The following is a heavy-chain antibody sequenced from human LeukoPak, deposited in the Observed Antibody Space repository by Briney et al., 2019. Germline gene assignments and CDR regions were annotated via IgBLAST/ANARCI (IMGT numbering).Heavy chain of an antibody. CDR1: GGTISDSRYY. J-gene: IGHJ5*02. CDR3: ARQRLTRSQGRGWFDP. CDR2: IYDSGTS. D-gene: IGHD4-23*01. V-gene: IGHV4-39*01. Sequence: PSETLSLTCSVSGGTISDSRYYWGWLRPPPGKGLEWIGSIYDSGTSHCNPSLKSRVTLSEDTSKSQFSLRLSSVTAADTGVYNCARQRLTRSQGRGWFDPWGQGTLVTVSS.